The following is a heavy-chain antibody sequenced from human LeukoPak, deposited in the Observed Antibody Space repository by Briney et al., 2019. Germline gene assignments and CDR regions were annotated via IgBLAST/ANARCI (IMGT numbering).Heavy chain of an antibody. J-gene: IGHJ5*02. Sequence: PSETLSLTCAVYGGSFSGYYWSWIRQPPGKGLEWIGEINHSGSTNYNPSLKSRVTISVDTSKNQFSLKLSSVTAADTAVYYCARGRRAGSTIFGVAPSPYNWLDPWGQGTLVTVSS. CDR2: INHSGST. CDR1: GGSFSGYY. D-gene: IGHD3-3*01. CDR3: ARGRRAGSTIFGVAPSPYNWLDP. V-gene: IGHV4-34*01.